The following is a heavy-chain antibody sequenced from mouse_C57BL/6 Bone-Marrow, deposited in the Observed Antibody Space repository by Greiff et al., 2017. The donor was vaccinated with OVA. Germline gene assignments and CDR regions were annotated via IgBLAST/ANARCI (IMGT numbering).Heavy chain of an antibody. CDR1: GYSITSGYD. D-gene: IGHD2-1*01. Sequence: DVMLVESGPGMVKPSQSLSLTCTVTGYSITSGYDWHWIRHFPGNKLEWMGYISYSGSTNYNPSLKSRISITHDTSKNHFFLKLNSVTTEDTATYYCARRGNYSAWFAYWGQGTLVTVSA. J-gene: IGHJ3*01. CDR2: ISYSGST. CDR3: ARRGNYSAWFAY. V-gene: IGHV3-1*01.